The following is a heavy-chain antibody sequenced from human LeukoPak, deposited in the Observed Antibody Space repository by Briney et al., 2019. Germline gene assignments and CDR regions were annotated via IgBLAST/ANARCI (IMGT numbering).Heavy chain of an antibody. V-gene: IGHV3-7*01. J-gene: IGHJ5*02. CDR3: AREGLDPAAIPFDP. CDR1: GFTFSSYW. D-gene: IGHD6-25*01. CDR2: IKKDGSEK. Sequence: GGSLRLSCAASGFTFSSYWMSWVRQAPGKGLEWVANIKKDGSEKYYVDSVKGRFTISRDNAKNSLYLQMNSLRAEDTAVYYCAREGLDPAAIPFDPWGQGTLVTVSS.